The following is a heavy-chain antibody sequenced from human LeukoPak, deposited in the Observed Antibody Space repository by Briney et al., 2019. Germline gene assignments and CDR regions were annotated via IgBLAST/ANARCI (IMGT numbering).Heavy chain of an antibody. V-gene: IGHV1-46*01. D-gene: IGHD3-22*01. CDR1: GYTFTSYY. CDR2: INPSGGST. CDR3: ASLFSSGPLGGP. J-gene: IGHJ5*02. Sequence: VASVKVSCKASGYTFTSYYMHWVRQAPGQGLEWMGIINPSGGSTSYAQKFQGRVTMTRDTSTSTVYMELSSLRSEDTAVYYCASLFSSGPLGGPWGRGTLVTVSS.